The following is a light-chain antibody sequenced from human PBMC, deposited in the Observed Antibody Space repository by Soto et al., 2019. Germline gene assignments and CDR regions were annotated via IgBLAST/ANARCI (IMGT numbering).Light chain of an antibody. J-gene: IGLJ2*01. V-gene: IGLV2-14*01. CDR1: SSDVGGYNS. CDR2: DVS. CDR3: SSFTSSSTVV. Sequence: QSALTQPASVSGSPGQSITISCTGTSSDVGGYNSVSWYQQHPGKAPKLMSYDVSNRPSGVSNRFSGSKSGNTASLTISGLQAEDEADYYCSSFTSSSTVVFGGGTKLTVL.